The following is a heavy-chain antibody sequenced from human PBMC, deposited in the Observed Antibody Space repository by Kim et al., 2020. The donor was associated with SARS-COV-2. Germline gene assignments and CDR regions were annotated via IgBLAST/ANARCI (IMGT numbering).Heavy chain of an antibody. V-gene: IGHV3-30*18. Sequence: GGSLRLSCVASGFTFSNYGMHWVRQAPGKGLEWVGIVSYEGRNTYYAGSVAGRFSISRDNSKNTLYLQMNSLRTEDTALYYCVKEAEFTTIVVEYYFDYWGQGTLVTVSS. CDR2: VSYEGRNT. D-gene: IGHD3-22*01. CDR3: VKEAEFTTIVVEYYFDY. J-gene: IGHJ4*02. CDR1: GFTFSNYG.